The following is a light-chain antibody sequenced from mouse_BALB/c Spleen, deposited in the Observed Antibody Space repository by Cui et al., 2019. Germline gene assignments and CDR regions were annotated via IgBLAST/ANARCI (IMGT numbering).Light chain of an antibody. CDR1: QDINSY. CDR3: LQYDEFPLT. Sequence: DIKMTQPPSSMYAFLGERVTITCKASQDINSYLSWFQQKPGKSPKTLIYRANRLVDGVPSRFSGSGSGRDYSLTISSLEYEDMGIYYCLQYDEFPLTFGAGTKLELK. V-gene: IGKV14-111*01. CDR2: RAN. J-gene: IGKJ5*01.